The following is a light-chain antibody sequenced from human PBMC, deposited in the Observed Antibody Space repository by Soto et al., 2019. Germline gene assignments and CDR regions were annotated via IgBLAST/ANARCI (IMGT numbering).Light chain of an antibody. CDR2: EVS. J-gene: IGLJ1*01. CDR1: SSDVGGYNY. CDR3: SSYTSSSTSYV. V-gene: IGLV2-14*01. Sequence: QSVLTQPASVSGSPGQSITISCTGTSSDVGGYNYVSWYQQHPGKAPKLMIYEVSNRPSGVSNRFSGSKSGNTASLTISGLQDEDEADYYCSSYTSSSTSYVLASGTKVTVL.